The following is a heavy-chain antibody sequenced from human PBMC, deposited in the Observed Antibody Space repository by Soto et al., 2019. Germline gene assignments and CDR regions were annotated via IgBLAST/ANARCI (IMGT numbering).Heavy chain of an antibody. CDR3: AKEGYSYGLDY. CDR2: ISYDGSNK. Sequence: QVQLVESGGGVVQPGRSLRLSCAASGFTFSSYGMHWVRQDPGEGLEWVAVISYDGSNKYYADSVKGRFTISRDNSKNTLYLQMNRLRAEDTAVYYCAKEGYSYGLDYWGQGTLVTVSS. CDR1: GFTFSSYG. D-gene: IGHD5-18*01. J-gene: IGHJ4*02. V-gene: IGHV3-30*18.